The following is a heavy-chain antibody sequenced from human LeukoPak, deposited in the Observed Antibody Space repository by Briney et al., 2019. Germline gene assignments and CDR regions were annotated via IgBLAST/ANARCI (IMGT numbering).Heavy chain of an antibody. Sequence: PSETLSLTCAVYGGSFSGYYWSWIRQPPGKGLEWIGEINHSGSTNYNPSLKSRVTISVDTSKNQFSLKLSSATAADTAVYYCARGILPDVWGQGTTVTVSS. CDR1: GGSFSGYY. D-gene: IGHD2/OR15-2a*01. J-gene: IGHJ6*02. V-gene: IGHV4-34*01. CDR2: INHSGST. CDR3: ARGILPDV.